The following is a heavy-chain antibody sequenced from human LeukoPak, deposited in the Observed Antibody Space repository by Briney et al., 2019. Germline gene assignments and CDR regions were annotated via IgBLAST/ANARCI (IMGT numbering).Heavy chain of an antibody. J-gene: IGHJ4*02. D-gene: IGHD1-26*01. CDR1: GYSSNNGYF. Sequence: SETLSLTCTVSGYSSNNGYFWGWIRQPPGKGLECIGTIYHSGSIYYNPSLKGRVTISVDTSKNQFSLKLSSVTAADTAVYYCARANRSGSSRRGYFDYWGQGTLVTVSS. CDR2: IYHSGSI. CDR3: ARANRSGSSRRGYFDY. V-gene: IGHV4-38-2*02.